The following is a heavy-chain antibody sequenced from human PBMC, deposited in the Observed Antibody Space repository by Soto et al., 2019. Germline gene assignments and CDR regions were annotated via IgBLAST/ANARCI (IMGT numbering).Heavy chain of an antibody. J-gene: IGHJ4*02. CDR1: GYTFTSYD. CDR2: MNPNSGNT. Sequence: VASVKVSCKASGYTFTSYDINWVRQATGQGLEWMGWMNPNSGNTGYAQKFQGRVTMTRNTSISTAYMELSSLRSEDTAVYYCAKGGEGSCSQTSCLYFSDSWGQGTLVTVSS. V-gene: IGHV1-8*01. D-gene: IGHD2-15*01. CDR3: AKGGEGSCSQTSCLYFSDS.